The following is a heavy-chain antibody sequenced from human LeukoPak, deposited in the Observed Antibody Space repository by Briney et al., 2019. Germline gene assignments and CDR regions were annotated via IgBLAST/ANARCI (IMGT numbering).Heavy chain of an antibody. CDR1: GFTFSSYG. Sequence: GRSLRLSCGASGFTFSSYGMHWVRQAPGKGLEWVAVISYDGSNKYYADSVKGRFTISRDNSKNTLYLQMNSLRAEDTAVYYCAKDFETRLRTRYCSGGSCYWAYYYYGMDVWGQGTTVTVSS. CDR3: AKDFETRLRTRYCSGGSCYWAYYYYGMDV. J-gene: IGHJ6*02. CDR2: ISYDGSNK. D-gene: IGHD2-15*01. V-gene: IGHV3-30*18.